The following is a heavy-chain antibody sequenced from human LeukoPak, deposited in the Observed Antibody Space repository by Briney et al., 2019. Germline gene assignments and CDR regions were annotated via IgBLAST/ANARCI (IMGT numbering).Heavy chain of an antibody. Sequence: GGSPRLSCAASGFTFSSSAMSWIRQAPGKGLEWVSTISGSDSSTHYADSVKGRFTISRDNSKNTLYLQMNSLRADDTAVYYCARSREWELLSSFDSWGQGTLVTVSS. CDR3: ARSREWELLSSFDS. D-gene: IGHD1-26*01. V-gene: IGHV3-23*01. CDR1: GFTFSSSA. CDR2: ISGSDSST. J-gene: IGHJ4*02.